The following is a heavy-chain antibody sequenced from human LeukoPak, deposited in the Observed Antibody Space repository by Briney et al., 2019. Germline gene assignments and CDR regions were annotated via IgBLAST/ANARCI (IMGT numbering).Heavy chain of an antibody. CDR2: INHSGST. Sequence: PSETLSLTCAEYGGSFSNYYWSWIRQPPGKGLEWIGEINHSGSTKYNPSLKSRVTISVDRSKNQFSLKLSSVTAADTAVYYCARVPDFHHISGYYATRGQGALVTVSS. CDR3: ARVPDFHHISGYYAT. D-gene: IGHD3-22*01. V-gene: IGHV4-34*01. CDR1: GGSFSNYY. J-gene: IGHJ4*02.